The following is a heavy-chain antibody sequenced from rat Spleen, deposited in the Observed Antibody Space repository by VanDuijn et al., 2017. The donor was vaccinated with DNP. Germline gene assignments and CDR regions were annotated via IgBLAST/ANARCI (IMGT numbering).Heavy chain of an antibody. CDR3: TIPDYSDGSYYSGWFAY. V-gene: IGHV5-20*01. J-gene: IGHJ3*01. CDR2: ISYDGGNT. Sequence: EVQLVESGGGLVQPGRSLKLSCAASGFTFSDYGMAWVRQAPTKGLEWVASISYDGGNTYYRDSVKGRFTMSRDNAKSTLYLQMDSLRSEDTATYYCTIPDYSDGSYYSGWFAYWGQGTLVTVSS. D-gene: IGHD1-12*02. CDR1: GFTFSDYG.